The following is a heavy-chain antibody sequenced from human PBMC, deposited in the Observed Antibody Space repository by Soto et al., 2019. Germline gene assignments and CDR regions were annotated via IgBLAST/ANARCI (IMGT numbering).Heavy chain of an antibody. Sequence: LRLSCAASGFTFISYSMNWVRQAPGKGLEWVSSISSSSSYIYYADSVKGRFTISRDNAKNSLYLQMNSLRAEDTAVYYCAREVGATTCLDYWGQGTLVTVSS. D-gene: IGHD1-26*01. V-gene: IGHV3-21*01. J-gene: IGHJ4*02. CDR3: AREVGATTCLDY. CDR1: GFTFISYS. CDR2: ISSSSSYI.